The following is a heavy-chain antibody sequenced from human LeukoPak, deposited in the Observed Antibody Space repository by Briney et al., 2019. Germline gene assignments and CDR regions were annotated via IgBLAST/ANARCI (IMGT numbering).Heavy chain of an antibody. D-gene: IGHD2-2*01. J-gene: IGHJ4*02. CDR1: GFTFSSSA. V-gene: IGHV3-23*01. CDR3: ASDCCTSNCTESGFDY. Sequence: PGGSLRLSCAASGFTFSSSAMTWVRQVPGKGLEWVSGINNNGGETYYADSVKGRFTISRDNSKNTLYLQMNSLRGEDTASYYCASDCCTSNCTESGFDYWGQGAPVTVSS. CDR2: INNNGGET.